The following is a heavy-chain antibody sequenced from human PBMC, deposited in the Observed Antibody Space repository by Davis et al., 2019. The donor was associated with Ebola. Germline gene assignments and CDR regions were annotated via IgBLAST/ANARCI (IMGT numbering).Heavy chain of an antibody. CDR3: AREQLWFGELLGY. D-gene: IGHD3-10*01. Sequence: GGPLRLSCAASGFTFSSYSMNWVRQAPGKGLEWVSSISSSSSYIYYADSVKGRFTISRDNAKNSLYLQMNSLRAEDTAVYYCAREQLWFGELLGYWGQGTLVTVSS. CDR2: ISSSSSYI. V-gene: IGHV3-21*01. J-gene: IGHJ4*02. CDR1: GFTFSSYS.